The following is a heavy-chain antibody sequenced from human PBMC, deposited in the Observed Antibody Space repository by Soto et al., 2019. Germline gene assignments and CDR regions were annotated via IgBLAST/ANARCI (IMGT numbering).Heavy chain of an antibody. CDR3: ASPTSGLWHY. D-gene: IGHD3-10*01. V-gene: IGHV4-30-2*01. CDR2: ISHSGST. CDR1: GDSISSADYS. Sequence: HLQLQESGSRLVKPSQTLSLNCAVSGDSISSADYSWNWVRQPPGKGLEWIGYISHSGSTYYNPSPKSRVTISVDRSRNQFSLNLSSVTAADTAVYYCASPTSGLWHYWGQGTLVTVSS. J-gene: IGHJ4*02.